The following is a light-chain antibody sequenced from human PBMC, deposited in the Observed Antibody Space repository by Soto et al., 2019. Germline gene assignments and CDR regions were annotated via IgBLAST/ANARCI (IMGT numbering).Light chain of an antibody. V-gene: IGKV1-27*01. CDR1: QGISSY. CDR2: AAS. CDR3: QKYNSAPL. J-gene: IGKJ3*01. Sequence: DIQLTQSPSFLSASVGDRVTITCRASQGISSYLAWYQQEPGKAPKLLIYAASTLQSGVPSRFSGSGSGTDFTLTISSLQPEDVATYYCQKYNSAPLFGPGTKVDIK.